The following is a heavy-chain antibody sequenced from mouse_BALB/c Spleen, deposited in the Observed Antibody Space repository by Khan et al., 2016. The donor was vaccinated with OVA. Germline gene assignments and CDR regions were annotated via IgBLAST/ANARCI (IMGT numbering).Heavy chain of an antibody. Sequence: EVELVESGGDLVKPEGSLKLSCAASGFTFSTYGMSWVRQTPDKRLEWVATISSGGSYTSYPDSVQGRFTISRDNAKNTLYLQMTSLKTEDTAMFYCARRAYYYDGEGFTYWGQGTLVTVSA. J-gene: IGHJ3*01. D-gene: IGHD1-1*02. CDR2: ISSGGSYT. CDR3: ARRAYYYDGEGFTY. V-gene: IGHV5-6*01. CDR1: GFTFSTYG.